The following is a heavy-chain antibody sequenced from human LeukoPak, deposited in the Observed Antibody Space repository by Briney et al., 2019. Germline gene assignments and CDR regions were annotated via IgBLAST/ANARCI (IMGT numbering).Heavy chain of an antibody. Sequence: GGSLRLSCAASGFTFSSYAMSWVRQAPGKGLEWVSAISGSGGSTYYADSVKGRFTISRDNSKNTLYLQMNSLRAEDTAVYYCAKDGPYYYDSSGYYQGDYMDVWGKGTTVTVSS. CDR3: AKDGPYYYDSSGYYQGDYMDV. CDR2: ISGSGGST. V-gene: IGHV3-23*01. D-gene: IGHD3-22*01. CDR1: GFTFSSYA. J-gene: IGHJ6*03.